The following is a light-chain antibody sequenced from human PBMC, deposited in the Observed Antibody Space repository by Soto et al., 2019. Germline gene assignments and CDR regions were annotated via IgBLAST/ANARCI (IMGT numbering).Light chain of an antibody. CDR3: AAWDDSLSGYV. V-gene: IGLV1-47*01. CDR1: SSNIGSGY. Sequence: QSVLTQPPSASGPPGQRGTMSCSGSSSNIGSGYVYWYQQLPGTAPKILICRNDQRPSGVPDRFSGSKSGTSASLAISGLRSEDEAEYYCAAWDDSLSGYVFGVGTQLTVL. J-gene: IGLJ7*01. CDR2: RND.